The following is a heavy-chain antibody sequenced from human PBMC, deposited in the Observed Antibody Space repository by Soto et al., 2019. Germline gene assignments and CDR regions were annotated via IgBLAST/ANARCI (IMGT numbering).Heavy chain of an antibody. CDR3: ARLPLLWLGEWVYYYGMDV. CDR1: GGSISSYY. Sequence: SETLSLTCTVSGGSISSYYWSWIRQPPGKGLEWIGYIYYSGSTNYNPSLKSRVTISVDTSKNQFSLKLSSVTAADTAVYYCARLPLLWLGEWVYYYGMDVWGQGTTVTVS. D-gene: IGHD3-10*01. V-gene: IGHV4-59*08. CDR2: IYYSGST. J-gene: IGHJ6*02.